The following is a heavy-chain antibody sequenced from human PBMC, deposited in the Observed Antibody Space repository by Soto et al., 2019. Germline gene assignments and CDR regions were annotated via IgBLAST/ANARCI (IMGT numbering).Heavy chain of an antibody. CDR1: GFTVSSNY. Sequence: EVQLVESGGGLIQPGGSLRLSCAASGFTVSSNYMSWVRQAPGKGLAWVSVIYSGGSTYYADSVKGRFNTSRDNSKNTLYLQMNSLRAEDTAVYYCERVGVGATARGAFDIWGQGTMVTVSS. CDR3: ERVGVGATARGAFDI. CDR2: IYSGGST. D-gene: IGHD1-26*01. V-gene: IGHV3-53*01. J-gene: IGHJ3*02.